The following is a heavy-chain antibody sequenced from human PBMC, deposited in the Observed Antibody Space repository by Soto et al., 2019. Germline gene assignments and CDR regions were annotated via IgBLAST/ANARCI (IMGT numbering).Heavy chain of an antibody. V-gene: IGHV3-7*03. J-gene: IGHJ6*02. D-gene: IGHD6-13*01. CDR1: GFTFSSYW. CDR2: IKQDGSEK. CDR3: ARFGRIGQQLMTYYYYGMDV. Sequence: EVQLVESGGGLVQPGGSLRLSCAASGFTFSSYWMSWVRQAPGKGLEWVANIKQDGSEKYYVDSVKGRFTISRDNAKNSLYLQMNSLRAEDTAVYYGARFGRIGQQLMTYYYYGMDVWGQGTTVTVSS.